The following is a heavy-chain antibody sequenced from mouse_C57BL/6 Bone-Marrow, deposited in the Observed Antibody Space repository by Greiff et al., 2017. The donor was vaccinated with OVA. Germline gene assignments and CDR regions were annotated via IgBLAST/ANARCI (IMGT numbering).Heavy chain of an antibody. CDR1: GYTFTSYT. CDR2: INPSSGYT. CDR3: ASHYSNYERWYCDV. V-gene: IGHV1-4*01. J-gene: IGHJ1*03. D-gene: IGHD2-5*01. Sequence: VQLQESGAELARPGASVKMSCKASGYTFTSYTMHWVKQRPGQGLEWIGYINPSSGYTKYNQKFKDKATLTADKSSSTAYMQLSSLTSEDSAVYYCASHYSNYERWYCDVWGTGTTVTVSS.